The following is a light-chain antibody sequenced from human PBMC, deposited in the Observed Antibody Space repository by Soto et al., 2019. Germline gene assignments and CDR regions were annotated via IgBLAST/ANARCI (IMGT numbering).Light chain of an antibody. Sequence: SYELTQPPSVSVAPGKTDRITCGGNNIGSKSVHWYQQKPGQAPVVVIYYDSDRPSWIPERFSGSNSGNTATLTISRVEAGDEADYYCQVWDSSSDHPVVFGGGTKLTVL. CDR3: QVWDSSSDHPVV. CDR1: NIGSKS. CDR2: YDS. J-gene: IGLJ2*01. V-gene: IGLV3-21*04.